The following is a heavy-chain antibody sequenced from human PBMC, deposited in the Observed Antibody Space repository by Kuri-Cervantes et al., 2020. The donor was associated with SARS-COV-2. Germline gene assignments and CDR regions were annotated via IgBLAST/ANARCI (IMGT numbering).Heavy chain of an antibody. CDR3: ARRDSTAIDR. J-gene: IGHJ5*02. CDR1: GFTFSSYS. D-gene: IGHD5-18*01. V-gene: IGHV3-30*03. Sequence: GESLKISCAASGFTFSSYSMNWVRQAPGKGLEWVALISYDGNLKSYADSVKGRFTLSRDNSKNGLFLHMTSLRVGDTGVYYCARRDSTAIDRWGQGTLVTVSS. CDR2: ISYDGNLK.